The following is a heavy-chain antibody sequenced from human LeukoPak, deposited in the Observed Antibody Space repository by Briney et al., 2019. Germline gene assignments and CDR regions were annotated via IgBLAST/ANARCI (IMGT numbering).Heavy chain of an antibody. D-gene: IGHD2-2*01. CDR1: GFTFSSYT. V-gene: IGHV3-48*01. CDR2: ISSSSGTT. J-gene: IGHJ4*02. CDR3: PRDGQSYHFDY. Sequence: GGSLRLSCAASGFTFSSYTMSWVRQAPGKGLEWVSYISSSSGTTYYADSVKGRFTISRANAKNSLYLQMNSLRAEDTAVYYCPRDGQSYHFDYWGQGTLVTVSS.